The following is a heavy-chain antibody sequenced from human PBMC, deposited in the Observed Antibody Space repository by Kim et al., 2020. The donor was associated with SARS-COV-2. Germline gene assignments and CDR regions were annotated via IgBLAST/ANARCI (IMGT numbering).Heavy chain of an antibody. D-gene: IGHD3-10*01. CDR2: IYHSGRT. CDR3: ARVGLGMVRGVISYYYY. V-gene: IGHV4-4*02. J-gene: IGHJ6*01. CDR1: GGSISSSNW. Sequence: SETLSLTCAVSGGSISSSNWWSWVRQPPGKGLEWIGEIYHSGRTNYNPSLKSRVTISVDKSKNQFSFKLSSETAADTSLCYFARVGLGMVRGVISYYYY.